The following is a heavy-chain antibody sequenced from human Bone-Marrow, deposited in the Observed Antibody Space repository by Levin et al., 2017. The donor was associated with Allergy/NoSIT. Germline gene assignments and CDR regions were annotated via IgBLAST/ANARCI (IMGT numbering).Heavy chain of an antibody. CDR1: GFTFSGFE. Sequence: PGGSLRLSCAASGFTFSGFEMHWVRQAPGKGLEWLAYISSSGSTIYYADSVKGRFTISRDNAKDSLFLQMNNLGAEDTAVYYCARDIETRLARGGFYYYGMDGWGLGTTVTVSS. D-gene: IGHD3-10*01. J-gene: IGHJ6*02. CDR3: ARDIETRLARGGFYYYGMDG. V-gene: IGHV3-48*03. CDR2: ISSSGSTI.